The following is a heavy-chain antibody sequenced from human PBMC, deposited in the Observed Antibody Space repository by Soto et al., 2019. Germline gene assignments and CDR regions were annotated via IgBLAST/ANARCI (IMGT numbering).Heavy chain of an antibody. CDR1: GFTFSNYG. Sequence: EVQLLESGGGLGQPGGSLRLSCAASGFTFSNYGMNWVHQAPGKGLEWVAGIGGRGGGTHYADSVRGRFTISRDDSRNTLYLQMNRLRDGDTAVYYCAKRQLLYYYFDLWGRGALVTVSS. CDR3: AKRQLLYYYFDL. J-gene: IGHJ2*01. CDR2: IGGRGGGT. V-gene: IGHV3-23*01. D-gene: IGHD3-10*01.